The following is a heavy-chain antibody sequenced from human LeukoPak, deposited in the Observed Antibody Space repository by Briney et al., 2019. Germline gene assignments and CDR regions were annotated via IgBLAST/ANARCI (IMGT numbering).Heavy chain of an antibody. CDR2: ISLYGST. CDR3: VRSVGYDYGDYRD. Sequence: SETLSLTCTVSGGSVTSGNYYWSWVRQPPGKGLEYLGYISLYGSTNYNPSLKSRLTISIHTSKNQFSLQLTSVTAADTAVYHCVRSVGYDYGDYRDWGQGTLVTVSS. V-gene: IGHV4-61*01. J-gene: IGHJ4*02. D-gene: IGHD4-17*01. CDR1: GGSVTSGNYY.